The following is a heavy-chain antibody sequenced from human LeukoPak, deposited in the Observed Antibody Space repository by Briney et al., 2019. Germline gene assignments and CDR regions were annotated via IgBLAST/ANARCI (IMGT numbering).Heavy chain of an antibody. D-gene: IGHD3-22*01. Sequence: GGSLRLSCAASGFTFSSYAMSWVRQAPGKGLEWVSAISGSGGSTYYADSVKGRFTISGDNSKNTLYLQMNSLRAEDTAVYYCAIRDYLQYFQHWGQGTLVTVSS. V-gene: IGHV3-23*01. CDR3: AIRDYLQYFQH. CDR1: GFTFSSYA. J-gene: IGHJ1*01. CDR2: ISGSGGST.